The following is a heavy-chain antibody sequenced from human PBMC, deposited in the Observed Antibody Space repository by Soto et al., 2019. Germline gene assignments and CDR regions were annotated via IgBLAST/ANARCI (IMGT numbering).Heavy chain of an antibody. CDR3: AKGASIGGWFNPLDY. V-gene: IGHV3-23*01. CDR1: GFTFVNYA. D-gene: IGHD6-19*01. J-gene: IGHJ4*02. Sequence: EVQLLESGGGLVQPGGSLRLSCAASGFTFVNYAMNWVRQAPGKGLEWVATLSGSGTSTYYADSVKGRFTISRDNSRNPLYLQMNSLRAEDTAVYYCAKGASIGGWFNPLDYWGQGTLVTVSS. CDR2: LSGSGTST.